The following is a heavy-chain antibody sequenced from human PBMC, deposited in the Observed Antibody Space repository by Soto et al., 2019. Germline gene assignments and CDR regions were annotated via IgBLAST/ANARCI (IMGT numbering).Heavy chain of an antibody. CDR2: IHYAGGT. Sequence: QVQLQESGPGLVKPSETLSLICTVSGGYMNSPIYYWGWIRQSAGNGLEGMGSIHYAGGTYDNWSLKRRVTISVHTSKNEFSRKVRSVTAADTSVYYCVRRARDDTTDWYFDVWDRGTLVTVSS. D-gene: IGHD1-26*01. V-gene: IGHV4-39*01. J-gene: IGHJ2*01. CDR1: GGYMNSPIYY. CDR3: VRRARDDTTDWYFDV.